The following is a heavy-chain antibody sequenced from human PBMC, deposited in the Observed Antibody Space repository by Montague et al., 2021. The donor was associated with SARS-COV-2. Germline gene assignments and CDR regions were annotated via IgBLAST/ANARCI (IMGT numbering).Heavy chain of an antibody. CDR3: ARFWSGYVDK. J-gene: IGHJ4*02. CDR1: GGSMSDHY. CDR2: IYYSGGI. V-gene: IGHV4-59*11. D-gene: IGHD3-3*01. Sequence: SETLSLTCTVSGGSMSDHYWAWIRQPPGKGLEWLAYIYYSGGINSNASLKSRVTMSVDTSKNQFSLKLTSVTAADTAVYFCARFWSGYVDKWSQGTLVTVSS.